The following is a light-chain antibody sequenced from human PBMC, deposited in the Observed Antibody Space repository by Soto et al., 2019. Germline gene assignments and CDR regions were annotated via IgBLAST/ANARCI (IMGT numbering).Light chain of an antibody. CDR2: GNI. V-gene: IGLV1-40*01. J-gene: IGLJ2*01. Sequence: QSVLTQPPSVSAAPGQKVTISCSGSSSNIGNNYVSWYQQLPGTAPKLLIYGNINRPSGVPDRFSASKSGTSASQAVTGLQAQDEADYYCQSYDSSLSRVFGGGTKVTVL. CDR1: SSNIGNNY. CDR3: QSYDSSLSRV.